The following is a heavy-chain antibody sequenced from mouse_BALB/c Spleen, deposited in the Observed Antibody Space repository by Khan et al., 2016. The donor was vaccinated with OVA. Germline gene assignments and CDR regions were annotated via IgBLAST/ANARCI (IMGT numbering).Heavy chain of an antibody. CDR1: GYSFTGYF. CDR2: INPHIGET. CDR3: ARIYRSDLDY. J-gene: IGHJ2*01. V-gene: IGHV1-20*02. D-gene: IGHD1-1*01. Sequence: EVQLQESGPELVKPGASVTISCKASGYSFTGYFMNWVMQSHGKSLEWIGRINPHIGETFYNQKFKDKATLTVDESSSTVLMELRSLASEDSAVYYYARIYRSDLDYWGQGTTLTVSS.